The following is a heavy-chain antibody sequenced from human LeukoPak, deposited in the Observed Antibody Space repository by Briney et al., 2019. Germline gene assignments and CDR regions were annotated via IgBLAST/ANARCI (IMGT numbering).Heavy chain of an antibody. CDR2: MYYIGST. CDR3: ARGSHNILS. V-gene: IGHV4-59*01. D-gene: IGHD3-9*01. Sequence: SPSETLSLTCTVSGTSMTSNYWSWIRQPPGKGLEWIAYMYYIGSTNYNPSLKSRVTISVDTSKNQFSLRLSSVTAADTAVYYCARGSHNILSWGQGTLVTVSS. CDR1: GTSMTSNY. J-gene: IGHJ4*02.